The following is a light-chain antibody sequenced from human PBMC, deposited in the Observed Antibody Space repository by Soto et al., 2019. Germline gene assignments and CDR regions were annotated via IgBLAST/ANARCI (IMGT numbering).Light chain of an antibody. Sequence: DIQMTQSPSSLSSSVGDRFTITCRATESISRYLNWYQQKPGKAPKLLIYAASSLQSGVPSRFSGSGSGTDFTLTISSLQSEDFATYYCQQSYSTPYTFGQGTKVDIK. J-gene: IGKJ2*01. CDR2: AAS. CDR3: QQSYSTPYT. V-gene: IGKV1-39*01. CDR1: ESISRY.